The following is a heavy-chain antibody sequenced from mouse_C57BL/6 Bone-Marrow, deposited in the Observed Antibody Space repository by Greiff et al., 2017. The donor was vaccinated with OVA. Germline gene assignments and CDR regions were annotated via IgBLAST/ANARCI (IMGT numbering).Heavy chain of an antibody. V-gene: IGHV1-15*01. J-gene: IGHJ3*01. CDR2: IDPETGGT. Sequence: QVQLQQSGAELVRPGASVTLSCKASGYTFTDYEMHWVKQTPVHGLEWIGAIDPETGGTADNQKFKGKAILTADKSSSTAYMELRSLTSEYSAVYYCTRDVNWSWFAYWGQGTLVTVSA. D-gene: IGHD4-1*01. CDR3: TRDVNWSWFAY. CDR1: GYTFTDYE.